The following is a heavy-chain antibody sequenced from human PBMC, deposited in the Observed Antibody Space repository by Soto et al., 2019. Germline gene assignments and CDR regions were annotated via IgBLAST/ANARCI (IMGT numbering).Heavy chain of an antibody. V-gene: IGHV4-59*01. D-gene: IGHD4-17*01. CDR1: GGSISSYY. CDR3: ARTFTALRWGDAFDI. CDR2: IYYSGST. J-gene: IGHJ3*02. Sequence: QVQLQESGPGLVKPSETLSLTCTVSGGSISSYYWSWIRQPPGKGLEWIGYIYYSGSTNYNPSLKSRVTISVDTSKNQFSLKLSSVTAADTAVYYCARTFTALRWGDAFDIWGQGTMVTVSS.